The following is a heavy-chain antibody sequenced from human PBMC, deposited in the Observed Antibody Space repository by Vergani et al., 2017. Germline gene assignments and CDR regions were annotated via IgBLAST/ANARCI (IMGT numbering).Heavy chain of an antibody. CDR1: GGTFSSYT. CDR3: ARGQVDTAMADYYYYGMDV. V-gene: IGHV1-69*02. CDR2: IIPILGIA. D-gene: IGHD5-18*01. Sequence: QVQLVQSGAEVKKPGSSVKVSCKASGGTFSSYTISWVRQAPGQGLEWMGRIIPILGIANYAQKFQGRVTITADKSTSTAYMELSRLRSDDTAVYYCARGQVDTAMADYYYYGMDVWGQGTTVTVSS. J-gene: IGHJ6*02.